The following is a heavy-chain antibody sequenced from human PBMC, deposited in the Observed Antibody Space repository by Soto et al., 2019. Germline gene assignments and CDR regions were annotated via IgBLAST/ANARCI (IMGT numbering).Heavy chain of an antibody. J-gene: IGHJ1*01. CDR2: ISTSGGTT. V-gene: IGHV3-23*01. CDR3: ATGPAAPAH. Sequence: EVQLLESGGGLVQPGGSLRLSCAASGFTFSNFDMSWVRQAPGKGLGWVSGISTSGGTTYYVDSVKGRFTSSRDNSKNPLYLQMTSLRAEDTAVYYGATGPAAPAHWGQGTLVTVSS. D-gene: IGHD6-13*01. CDR1: GFTFSNFD.